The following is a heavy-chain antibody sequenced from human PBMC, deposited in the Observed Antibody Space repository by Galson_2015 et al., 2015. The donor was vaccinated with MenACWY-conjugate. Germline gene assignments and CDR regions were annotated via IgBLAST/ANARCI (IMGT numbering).Heavy chain of an antibody. CDR1: GYTFTSYG. CDR3: SKCPRLGPSVNDF. CDR2: VSGYNGET. V-gene: IGHV1-18*01. J-gene: IGHJ4*02. D-gene: IGHD5/OR15-5a*01. Sequence: SVKVSCKASGYTFTSYGISWVRQAPGQGLEWMGWVSGYNGETNYAEKFQGRVSMTIDTSTTTAYMEVRSLRSDDTAVYYCSKCPRLGPSVNDFWGQGTLVIVSS.